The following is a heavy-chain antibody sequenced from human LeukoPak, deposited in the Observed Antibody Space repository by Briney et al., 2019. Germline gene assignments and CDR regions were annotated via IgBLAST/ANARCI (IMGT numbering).Heavy chain of an antibody. J-gene: IGHJ4*02. D-gene: IGHD2-21*02. V-gene: IGHV3-21*01. CDR3: ARDFVVVPAVIDS. Sequence: GGSLRLSCAASGFTFSSYSMMWVRQAPGKGREWVSSISTSYTYIYYAASVKARFTTSSANAKNSLYLQMNSLSAEDTAVYYCARDFVVVPAVIDSWGQGTLVTVSS. CDR1: GFTFSSYS. CDR2: ISTSYTYI.